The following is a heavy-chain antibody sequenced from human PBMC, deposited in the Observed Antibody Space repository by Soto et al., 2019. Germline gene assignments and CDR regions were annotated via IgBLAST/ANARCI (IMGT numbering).Heavy chain of an antibody. V-gene: IGHV2-5*02. CDR3: AHRRSTYYYDSTFDP. J-gene: IGHJ5*02. Sequence: QITLKESGPTLVKPTQTLTLTCTFSGFSLSSSGVGVGWIRQPPRKALEWLALLYWDDDKRYSPSLKSRLTITKDTSNNQVVLTMTNMDPVDTATYYCAHRRSTYYYDSTFDPWGQGTLVTVSS. D-gene: IGHD3-22*01. CDR2: LYWDDDK. CDR1: GFSLSSSGVG.